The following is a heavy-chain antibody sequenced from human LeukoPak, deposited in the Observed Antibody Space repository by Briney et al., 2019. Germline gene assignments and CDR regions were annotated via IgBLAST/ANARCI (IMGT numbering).Heavy chain of an antibody. CDR3: ARHPQYQSVLRYFDWVYLGWFDP. CDR1: GGSISSSSYY. CDR2: IYYSGST. J-gene: IGHJ5*02. V-gene: IGHV4-39*01. Sequence: SETLSLTCTVSGGSISSSSYYWGWIRQPPGKGLEWIGSIYYSGSTYYNPSLKSRVTISVDTSKNQFSLKLSSVTAADTAVYYCARHPQYQSVLRYFDWVYLGWFDPWGQGTLVTVSS. D-gene: IGHD3-9*01.